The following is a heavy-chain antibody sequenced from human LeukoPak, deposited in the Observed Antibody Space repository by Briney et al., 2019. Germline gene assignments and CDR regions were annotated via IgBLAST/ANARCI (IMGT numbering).Heavy chain of an antibody. CDR1: GFTFSSYW. J-gene: IGHJ6*02. V-gene: IGHV3-74*01. CDR3: ARGGLYSSSWYYYYGMDV. Sequence: GGSLRLSCAASGFTFSSYWMHWVRQAPGKGLVWVSRINSDGSSTSYADSVKGRFTISRDNAKNTLYLQMNSLRAEDTAVYYCARGGLYSSSWYYYYGMDVWGQGTTVTVSS. CDR2: INSDGSST. D-gene: IGHD6-13*01.